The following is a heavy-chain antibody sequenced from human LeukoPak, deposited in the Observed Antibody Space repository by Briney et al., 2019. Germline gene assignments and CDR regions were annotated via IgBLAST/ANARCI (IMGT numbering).Heavy chain of an antibody. Sequence: SETLSLTCAVYGGSFSGYYWNWIRQSPGKGLEWIGEINHSGSTNYNPSLKSRVTMSIDTTEDQVSLTIRSVTAADTAFYYCARRDISSGWSFDYWGQGTLVTVSS. J-gene: IGHJ4*02. V-gene: IGHV4-34*10. CDR1: GGSFSGYY. CDR2: INHSGST. CDR3: ARRDISSGWSFDY. D-gene: IGHD6-19*01.